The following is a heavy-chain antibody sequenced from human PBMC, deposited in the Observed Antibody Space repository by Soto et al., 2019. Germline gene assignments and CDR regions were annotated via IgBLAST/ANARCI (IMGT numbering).Heavy chain of an antibody. CDR1: GFTFSSYW. Sequence: GGSLRLSCAASGFTFSSYWMSWVRQAPGKGLEWVANIKQDGSEKYYVDSVKGRFTISRDNAKNSLYLQMNSLRAEDTAVYYCARESDKAAAGRSYYYYGMDVWGQGTTVTVSS. V-gene: IGHV3-7*03. D-gene: IGHD6-13*01. CDR3: ARESDKAAAGRSYYYYGMDV. J-gene: IGHJ6*02. CDR2: IKQDGSEK.